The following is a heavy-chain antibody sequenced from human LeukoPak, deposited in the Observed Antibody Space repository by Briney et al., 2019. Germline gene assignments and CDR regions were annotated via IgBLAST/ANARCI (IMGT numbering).Heavy chain of an antibody. D-gene: IGHD5-12*01. V-gene: IGHV1-69*13. J-gene: IGHJ6*02. CDR2: IIPIFGTA. CDR1: GGTFSSYA. Sequence: GASVKVSCKASGGTFSSYAISWVRQALGQGLEWMGGIIPIFGTANYAQKFQGRVTITADESTSTAYMELSSLRSEDTAVYYCARGSPIRYSGQYYYYGMDVWGQGTTVTVSS. CDR3: ARGSPIRYSGQYYYYGMDV.